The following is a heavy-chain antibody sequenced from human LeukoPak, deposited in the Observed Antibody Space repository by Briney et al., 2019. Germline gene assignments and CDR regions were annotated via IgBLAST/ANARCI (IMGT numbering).Heavy chain of an antibody. D-gene: IGHD1-20*01. CDR3: ARDPRGDITGTTFDR. CDR2: VSYSGST. CDR1: GGSITSGRYY. J-gene: IGHJ5*02. Sequence: SETLSLTCTLSGGSITSGRYYWTWIRQHPQRGLEWIGYVSYSGSTNYNSSLKSRLTISADTSRNQFYLRLTSVTAADTAVYYCARDPRGDITGTTFDRWGQGTLVTVSS. V-gene: IGHV4-31*03.